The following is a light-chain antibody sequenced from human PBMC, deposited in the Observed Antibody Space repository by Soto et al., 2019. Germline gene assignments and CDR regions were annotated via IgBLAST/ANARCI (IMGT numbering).Light chain of an antibody. Sequence: EIVLTQSPATLSLSPGERATLSCRASQSVSSYLAWYQQKPGQAPRLLIYDASNRATGIPARFSGSGSGTDFTLTISSLEPEDFAVYYCQQRSNWLQTFGQGTKVEI. J-gene: IGKJ1*01. CDR1: QSVSSY. CDR3: QQRSNWLQT. V-gene: IGKV3-11*01. CDR2: DAS.